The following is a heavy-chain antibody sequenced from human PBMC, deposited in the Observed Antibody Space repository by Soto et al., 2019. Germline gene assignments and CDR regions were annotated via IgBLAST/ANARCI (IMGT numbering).Heavy chain of an antibody. D-gene: IGHD5-12*01. Sequence: EVQLVESGGGLVQPGGSLRLSCAASGFTFSNYWMTWVRQAPGKGLEWVANIKQDGSEKYYVDSVKGRFTISRDNAKNSLYLQMNNMRAEDTALYSCARVYGYSDCWGQGTLVTVSS. CDR1: GFTFSNYW. CDR3: ARVYGYSDC. CDR2: IKQDGSEK. V-gene: IGHV3-7*04. J-gene: IGHJ4*02.